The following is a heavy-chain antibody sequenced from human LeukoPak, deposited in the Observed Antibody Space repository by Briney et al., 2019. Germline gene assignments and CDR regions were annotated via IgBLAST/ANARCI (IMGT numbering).Heavy chain of an antibody. Sequence: SETLSLTCTVSGGSISSYYWSWVRQPPGKGLGWVGFIYYSGSTNYNPSLKSRVTISVDTSKNQFSLKLSAVTAAETAVYYCASTVVRGVIIRRGQGNLVTVSS. CDR2: IYYSGST. V-gene: IGHV4-59*01. D-gene: IGHD3-10*01. CDR1: GGSISSYY. CDR3: ASTVVRGVIIR. J-gene: IGHJ1*01.